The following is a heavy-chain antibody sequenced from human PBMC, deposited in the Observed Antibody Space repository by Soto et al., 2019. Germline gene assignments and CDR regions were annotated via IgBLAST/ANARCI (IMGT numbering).Heavy chain of an antibody. J-gene: IGHJ6*01. CDR2: MIPIFGTA. CDR3: ARGRQGAGIVVVPAATHLYYYGMDV. D-gene: IGHD2-2*01. CDR1: GGPFSSYA. Sequence: SVKVSFKASGGPFSSYAISLVRQAPGQGLEWTGGMIPIFGTANYAQKFQGRVTITADESTSTAYMELSSLRSEDTAVYYCARGRQGAGIVVVPAATHLYYYGMDVWGQGTTVTVSS. V-gene: IGHV1-69*13.